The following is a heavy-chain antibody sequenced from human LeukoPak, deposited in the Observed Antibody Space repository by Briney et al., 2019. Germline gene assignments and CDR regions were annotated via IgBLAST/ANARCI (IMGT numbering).Heavy chain of an antibody. CDR2: IYYSGST. Sequence: SETLSLTCTVSGGSISSYYSISSYYWSWIRQPPGKGLEWIGYIYYSGSTNYNPSLKSRVTISADTSKNQFSLKLSTVTAADTAVYYCARSRGDYEYYFDYWGQGTLVTVSS. CDR3: ARSRGDYEYYFDY. D-gene: IGHD4-17*01. CDR1: GGSISSYYSISSYY. V-gene: IGHV4-61*05. J-gene: IGHJ4*02.